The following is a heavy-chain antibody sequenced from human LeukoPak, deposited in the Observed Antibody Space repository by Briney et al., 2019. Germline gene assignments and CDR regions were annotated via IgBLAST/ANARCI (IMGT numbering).Heavy chain of an antibody. V-gene: IGHV3-64*01. J-gene: IGHJ6*03. CDR1: GFSFSSYA. CDR3: GRPAPRPDYYHYYVDV. CDR2: IRSDGSDT. Sequence: SGGSLRLSCAASGFSFSSYAMHWVRQAPGKGLQYVSSIRSDGSDTYYANSVKGRFTISRDNSKNTLYLQMGSLGVEDMAIYYCGRPAPRPDYYHYYVDVWEKGPRVPVSS.